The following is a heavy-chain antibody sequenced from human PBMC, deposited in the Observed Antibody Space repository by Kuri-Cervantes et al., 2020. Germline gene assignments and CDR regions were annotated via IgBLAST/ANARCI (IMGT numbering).Heavy chain of an antibody. V-gene: IGHV4-31*03. CDR2: IYYSGST. J-gene: IGHJ4*02. D-gene: IGHD3-3*02. Sequence: LRLSCTVSGGSISSGGYYWSWIRQHPGKGLEWIGYIYYSGSTYYNPSLKSRVTISVDTSKNQFSLKLSSVTAADTAVYYCARDSMTGIDYWGQGTLVTVSS. CDR1: GGSISSGGYY. CDR3: ARDSMTGIDY.